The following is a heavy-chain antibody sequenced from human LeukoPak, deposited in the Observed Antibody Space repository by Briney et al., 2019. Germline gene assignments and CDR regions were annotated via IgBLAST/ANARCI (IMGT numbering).Heavy chain of an antibody. J-gene: IGHJ4*02. V-gene: IGHV3-21*01. Sequence: GGSLRLSCAASGFTFTSYSMNWVRQAPGKGLEWVSSISSSSSYIYYADSLKGRFTISRDNAKNSLYLQMNSLRAEDTAVYYCARARSGWFDFWGQGTLVTVSS. CDR3: ARARSGWFDF. D-gene: IGHD6-19*01. CDR2: ISSSSSYI. CDR1: GFTFTSYS.